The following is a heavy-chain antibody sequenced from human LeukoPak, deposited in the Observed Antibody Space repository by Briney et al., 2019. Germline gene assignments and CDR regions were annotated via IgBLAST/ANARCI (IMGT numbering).Heavy chain of an antibody. CDR3: ARASMATINYYYFYMDA. D-gene: IGHD5-24*01. CDR1: GFRLIKYA. CDR2: ISVDGKKE. V-gene: IGHV3-30*04. J-gene: IGHJ6*03. Sequence: GGSLRLSCEASGFRLIKYAMHWVRQAPGRGLEWGAVISVDGKKEFYADSVKGRFTISRDNSQNALFLQMNSLQPDDTAIYYCARASMATINYYYFYMDAWGKGTTVTVSS.